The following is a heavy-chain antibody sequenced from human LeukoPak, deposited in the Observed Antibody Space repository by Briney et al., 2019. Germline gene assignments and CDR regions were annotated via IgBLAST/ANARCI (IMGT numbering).Heavy chain of an antibody. CDR3: ATSYDSSGNN. D-gene: IGHD3-22*01. CDR2: IKQDGSAK. V-gene: IGHV3-7*01. J-gene: IGHJ4*02. CDR1: GFTFSIFW. Sequence: GGFLRLSCAASGFTFSIFWMSWVRQAPGKGLEWVANIKQDGSAKYYVDSVKGRFTISRDNARNPLYLEMNNLRAEDTAIYYCATSYDSSGNNWGQGTLVTVSS.